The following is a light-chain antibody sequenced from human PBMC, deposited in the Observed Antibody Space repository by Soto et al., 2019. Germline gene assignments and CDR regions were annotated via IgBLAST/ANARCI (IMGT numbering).Light chain of an antibody. Sequence: EIVLTQSPATLSLSPGERATLSCRASQSVSSYLAWYQQKPGQAPRLLIYDASNRATGIPARFSGSGSGTDFPLTISSLAPEDFAVYYCQQRGNWPITFGQGTRLEIK. V-gene: IGKV3-11*01. J-gene: IGKJ5*01. CDR2: DAS. CDR1: QSVSSY. CDR3: QQRGNWPIT.